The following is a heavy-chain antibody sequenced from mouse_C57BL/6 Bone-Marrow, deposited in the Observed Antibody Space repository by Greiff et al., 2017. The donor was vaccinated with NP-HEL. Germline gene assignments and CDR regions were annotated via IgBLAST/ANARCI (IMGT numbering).Heavy chain of an antibody. J-gene: IGHJ4*01. CDR1: GFTFSSYA. D-gene: IGHD2-3*01. Sequence: EVMLVESGGGLVKPGGSLKLSCAASGFTFSSYAMSWVRQTPEKRLEWVATISDGGSYTYYPDNVKGRFTISRDNAKNNLYLQMSHLKSEDTAMYYCARGDGDAMDYWGQGTSVTVSS. CDR3: ARGDGDAMDY. CDR2: ISDGGSYT. V-gene: IGHV5-4*03.